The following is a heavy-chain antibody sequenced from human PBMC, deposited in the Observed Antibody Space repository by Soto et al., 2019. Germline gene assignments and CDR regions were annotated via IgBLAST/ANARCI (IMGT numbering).Heavy chain of an antibody. CDR3: ARSVAVPGAHIDH. V-gene: IGHV4-59*01. CDR2: VYYTGST. CDR1: GGSISGSY. Sequence: SETLSLTCSVSGGSISGSYWSWIRQSPGKGLEWLGYVYYTGSTNYSPSLRSRVSISVDTSKNEFSLRLSSVTAADTAVYFCARSVAVPGAHIDHWGQGTQVTVSS. D-gene: IGHD6-19*01. J-gene: IGHJ4*02.